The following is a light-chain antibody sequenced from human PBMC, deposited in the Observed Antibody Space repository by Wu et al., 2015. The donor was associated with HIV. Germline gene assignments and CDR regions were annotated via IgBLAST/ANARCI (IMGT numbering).Light chain of an antibody. CDR3: QQYFNWPPIT. V-gene: IGKV3-15*01. Sequence: EIVITQSPATLSVSPGERATLSCRASQSVGSNLAWYQQKPGQPPRLLMSDATTRATGITARFSGSGSGTEFTLTISSLQSEDSAVYYCQQYFNWPPITFGQGHDWRLN. J-gene: IGKJ5*01. CDR1: QSVGSN. CDR2: DAT.